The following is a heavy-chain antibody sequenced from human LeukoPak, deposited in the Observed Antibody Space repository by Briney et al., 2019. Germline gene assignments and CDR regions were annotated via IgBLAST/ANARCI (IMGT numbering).Heavy chain of an antibody. D-gene: IGHD3-22*01. CDR2: ISGSGGST. J-gene: IGHJ4*02. Sequence: PGGSLRLSCAASGFTFSSYAMSWVRQAPGKGLEWVSAISGSGGSTYYADSVKGRFTISRDNSKNTLYLQMNSLRAEDTAVYYCAKDRMSYDSSGYYGSFDYWGQGTLVTVSS. CDR1: GFTFSSYA. CDR3: AKDRMSYDSSGYYGSFDY. V-gene: IGHV3-23*01.